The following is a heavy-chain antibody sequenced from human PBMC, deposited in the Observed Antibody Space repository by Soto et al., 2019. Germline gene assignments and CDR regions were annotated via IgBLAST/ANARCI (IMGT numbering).Heavy chain of an antibody. CDR2: INHSGST. Sequence: QVQLQQWGAGLLKPSETLSLACAVYGGSFSGPNWSWIRQPPGKGLEWIGEINHSGSTNYNPSLKGRVTIPIDMSKNQYSLKVSSVTAADTAVYYCARGWGFGFDPWGQGILVTVSS. V-gene: IGHV4-34*01. J-gene: IGHJ5*02. CDR3: ARGWGFGFDP. CDR1: GGSFSGPN. D-gene: IGHD3-10*01.